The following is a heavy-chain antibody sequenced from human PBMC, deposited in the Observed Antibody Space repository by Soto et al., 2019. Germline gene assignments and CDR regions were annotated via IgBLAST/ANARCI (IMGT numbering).Heavy chain of an antibody. D-gene: IGHD4-17*01. J-gene: IGHJ4*02. CDR2: ISAYNGNT. CDR1: GYTFTSYG. V-gene: IGHV1-18*01. Sequence: ASVKVSCKASGYTFTSYGISWVRQAPGQGLEWMGWISAYNGNTNYAQKLQGRVTMTTDTSTSTAYMELRSLGSDDTAVYYCARDKSTVTMQYYFDYWGQGTLVTVSS. CDR3: ARDKSTVTMQYYFDY.